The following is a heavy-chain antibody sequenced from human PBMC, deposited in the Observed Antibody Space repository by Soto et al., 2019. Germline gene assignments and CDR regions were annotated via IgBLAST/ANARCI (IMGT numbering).Heavy chain of an antibody. V-gene: IGHV4-31*03. Sequence: QVQLQESGPGLVKPSQTLSLTCTVSGGSISSGGYYWSWIRQHPGKGLEWIGYIYYSGSTYYNTSIKSRVTISVDTSKNQFSLKLSSVTAADTAVYYCATSTTVTTKPRIYFDYWGQGTLVTVSS. CDR2: IYYSGST. D-gene: IGHD4-4*01. CDR1: GGSISSGGYY. J-gene: IGHJ4*02. CDR3: ATSTTVTTKPRIYFDY.